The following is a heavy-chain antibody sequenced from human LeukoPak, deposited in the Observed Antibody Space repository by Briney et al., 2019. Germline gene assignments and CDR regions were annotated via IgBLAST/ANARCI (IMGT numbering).Heavy chain of an antibody. CDR1: GFTFSSYA. J-gene: IGHJ4*02. CDR2: ISYDGSNK. CDR3: ARHRIYDFDY. D-gene: IGHD3-3*01. Sequence: GGSLRLSCAASGFTFSSYAMHWVRQAPGKGLEWVAVISYDGSNKYYADSVKGRFTISRDNAKNSLYLQMNSLRAEDTAVYYCARHRIYDFDYWGQGTLVTVSS. V-gene: IGHV3-30-3*01.